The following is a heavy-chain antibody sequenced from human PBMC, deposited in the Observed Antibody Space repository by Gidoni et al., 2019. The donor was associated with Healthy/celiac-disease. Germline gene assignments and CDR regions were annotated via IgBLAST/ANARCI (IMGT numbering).Heavy chain of an antibody. J-gene: IGHJ6*01. V-gene: IGHV3-30*18. Sequence: QVQLVESGGGVVQPGRSLRLSCAASGFTFSSYGMHWVRQAPGKGLEWVAVISYDGSNKYYADSVKGRFTISRDNSKNTLYLQMNSLRAEDTAVYYCAKDLAQGDPLDLYYYYYG. CDR3: AKDLAQGDPLDLYYYYYG. CDR2: ISYDGSNK. D-gene: IGHD3-16*01. CDR1: GFTFSSYG.